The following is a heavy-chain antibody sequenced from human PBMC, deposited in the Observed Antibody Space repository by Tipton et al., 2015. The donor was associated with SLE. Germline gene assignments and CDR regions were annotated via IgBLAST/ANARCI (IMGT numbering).Heavy chain of an antibody. CDR2: INHTGNS. V-gene: IGHV4-34*01. Sequence: TLSLTCAVYGKSFSGYSCSWIRQPPGKGLVWIGEINHTGNSNYNPSLKSRVTISVDTSKNQFSLKLSSVTAADTAVYYCASPVDTAMVDDAFDIWGQGTMVTVSS. CDR3: ASPVDTAMVDDAFDI. D-gene: IGHD5-18*01. CDR1: GKSFSGYS. J-gene: IGHJ3*02.